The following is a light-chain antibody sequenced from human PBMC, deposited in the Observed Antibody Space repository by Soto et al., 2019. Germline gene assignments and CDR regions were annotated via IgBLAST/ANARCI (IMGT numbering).Light chain of an antibody. CDR3: QQYDSFPRT. CDR2: ETS. Sequence: QMTQSPSTLSAFVGDRVTITCRASQNINNWLAWFQQKPGKAPKLLITETSSLESGVPSQFSGSGSGTEFTLTISSLQPDDFATYYCQQYDSFPRTFGQGTKVEIK. V-gene: IGKV1-5*03. J-gene: IGKJ1*01. CDR1: QNINNW.